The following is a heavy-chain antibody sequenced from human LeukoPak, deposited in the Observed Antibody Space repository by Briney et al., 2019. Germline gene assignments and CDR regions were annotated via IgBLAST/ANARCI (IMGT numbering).Heavy chain of an antibody. Sequence: SETLSLTCTVSGGSISSSTFYWGWIRQPPGKGLEWIGSLYYSGTTYYNPSLKSRVTISIDTSKNQFSLKLSSVTAADTAVYYCARDRSREDTYGSGSYYPGWFDPWGQGTLVTVSS. D-gene: IGHD3-10*01. CDR1: GGSISSSTFY. CDR3: ARDRSREDTYGSGSYYPGWFDP. V-gene: IGHV4-39*07. CDR2: LYYSGTT. J-gene: IGHJ5*02.